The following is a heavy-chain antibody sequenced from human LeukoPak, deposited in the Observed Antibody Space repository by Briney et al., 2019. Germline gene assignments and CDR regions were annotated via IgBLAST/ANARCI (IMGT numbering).Heavy chain of an antibody. Sequence: GSLLLSCAASGFTFSSYGMHWVRPAPGKGLEGAAVISYDGSNKYYADSVKGRFTISRDNSKNTLYLQMNSLRAEDTAVYYCAKDVDTAMGDWGQGTLVTVSS. CDR2: ISYDGSNK. J-gene: IGHJ4*02. CDR1: GFTFSSYG. D-gene: IGHD5-18*01. V-gene: IGHV3-30*18. CDR3: AKDVDTAMGD.